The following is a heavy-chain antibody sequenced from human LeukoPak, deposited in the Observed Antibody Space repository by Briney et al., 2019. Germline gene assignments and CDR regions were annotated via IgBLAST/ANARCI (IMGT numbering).Heavy chain of an antibody. CDR1: GGSFSGYY. Sequence: SETLSLTCAVYGGSFSGYYWSWIRQPPGKGLEWIGEINHSGNTNYNPSLKSRVTISVDTSKNQFSLKLSSVTAADTAVYYCARESSSGWFDYWGQGTLVTVSS. CDR3: ARESSSGWFDY. D-gene: IGHD6-19*01. V-gene: IGHV4-34*01. CDR2: INHSGNT. J-gene: IGHJ4*02.